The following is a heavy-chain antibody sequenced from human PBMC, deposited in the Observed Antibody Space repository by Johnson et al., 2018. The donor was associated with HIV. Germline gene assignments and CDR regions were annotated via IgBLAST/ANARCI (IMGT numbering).Heavy chain of an antibody. CDR1: GFIFSDYY. Sequence: QMLLVESGGGLVKPGGSLRLSCAASGFIFSDYYMSWIRQAPGKGLEWLSYISGSGFDTYYADSVKGRFTISRDNAKNSLYLQMNSLRAEDTAVYYCAKDWFRESLSAFDIWGQGTMVTVSS. CDR3: AKDWFRESLSAFDI. CDR2: ISGSGFDT. J-gene: IGHJ3*02. D-gene: IGHD3-10*01. V-gene: IGHV3-11*05.